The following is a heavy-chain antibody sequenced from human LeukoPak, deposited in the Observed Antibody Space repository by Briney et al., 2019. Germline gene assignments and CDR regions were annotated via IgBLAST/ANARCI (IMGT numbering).Heavy chain of an antibody. Sequence: PSETLSLTCSVSGGSVSSGGFYWSWIRQPPKRGLEWIGYIYSSGSTNYNPSLKSRVTISVDTSKNQFSLKLSSVTAADTAVYYCARGYYDSSGSNWFDPWGQGTLVTVSS. D-gene: IGHD3-22*01. J-gene: IGHJ5*02. CDR3: ARGYYDSSGSNWFDP. CDR2: IYSSGST. CDR1: GGSVSSGGFY. V-gene: IGHV4-61*08.